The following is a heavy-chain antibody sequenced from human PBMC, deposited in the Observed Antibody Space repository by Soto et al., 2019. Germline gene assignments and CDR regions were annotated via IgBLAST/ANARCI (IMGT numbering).Heavy chain of an antibody. CDR1: GFTFSSFW. V-gene: IGHV3-7*01. CDR3: ARGNYDFWSGQDNKYYYYYDYMDV. D-gene: IGHD3-3*01. J-gene: IGHJ6*03. CDR2: IKQDGSEK. Sequence: GGSLRLSCPASGFTFSSFWMSWVRQAPGKGLEWVANIKQDGSEKYYVDSVKGRFTISRDNAKNSLYLQMNSLRAEDTAVYYCARGNYDFWSGQDNKYYYYYDYMDVWGKGTTVTVSS.